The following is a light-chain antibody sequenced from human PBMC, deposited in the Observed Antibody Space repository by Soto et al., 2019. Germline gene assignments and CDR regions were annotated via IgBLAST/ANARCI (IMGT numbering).Light chain of an antibody. J-gene: IGKJ1*01. V-gene: IGKV1-5*01. CDR1: QRISSW. CDR3: QQYSSYPWT. CDR2: DAS. Sequence: DIQMTQSPATLSASVGDRVAITCRASQRISSWLAWYQQKPGKAPKLLIYDASSLQSGVPSRFSGSGPGTEFTITISSLQPDDFATYYCQQYSSYPWTFGQGTKVAIK.